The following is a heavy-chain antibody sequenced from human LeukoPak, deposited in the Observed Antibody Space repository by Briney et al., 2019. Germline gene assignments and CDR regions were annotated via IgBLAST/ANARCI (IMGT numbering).Heavy chain of an antibody. V-gene: IGHV3-30*18. CDR2: ISYDGSNK. CDR3: AKDGYCSGGSCYYFDY. J-gene: IGHJ4*02. D-gene: IGHD2-15*01. CDR1: GFTVSSNY. Sequence: GGSLRLSCAASGFTVSSNYMSWVRQAPGKGLEWVAVISYDGSNKYYADSVKGRFTISRDNSKNTLYLQMNSLRAEDTAVYYCAKDGYCSGGSCYYFDYWGQGTLVTVSS.